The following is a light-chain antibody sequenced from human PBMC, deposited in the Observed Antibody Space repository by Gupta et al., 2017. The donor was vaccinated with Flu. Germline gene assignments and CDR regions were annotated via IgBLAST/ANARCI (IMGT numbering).Light chain of an antibody. Sequence: SAPTQPRSVSGSPGQSVTISCTGTSNDVGGSNRVSWYEQRPGKAPKLILYDVTERPSGVPDRFSGSKSGYTASLTISGLQADEEADYYCSSHAGSVTWVFGTGTTVTVL. V-gene: IGLV2-11*01. CDR1: SNDVGGSNR. CDR2: DVT. CDR3: SSHAGSVTWV. J-gene: IGLJ1*01.